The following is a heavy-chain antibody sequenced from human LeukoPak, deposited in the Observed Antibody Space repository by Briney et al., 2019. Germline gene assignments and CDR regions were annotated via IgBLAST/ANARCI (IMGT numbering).Heavy chain of an antibody. D-gene: IGHD4-23*01. CDR2: ITATSLHI. CDR3: ARVRSVGGNPHAFNI. V-gene: IGHV3-21*01. CDR1: GVTFSGYS. J-gene: IGHJ3*02. Sequence: GGSLRLSCAASGVTFSGYSMNWVRQAPGKGLEWVSAITATSLHIYYADSVKGRFTISRDNAMSSLYLQMNSLRVEDTALYYCARVRSVGGNPHAFNIWGQGTMVTVSS.